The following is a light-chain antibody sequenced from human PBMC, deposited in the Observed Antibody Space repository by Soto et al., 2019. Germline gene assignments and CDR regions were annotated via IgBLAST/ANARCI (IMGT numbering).Light chain of an antibody. CDR3: QSYASSLSAVV. J-gene: IGLJ2*01. CDR1: SSNIGAGYD. V-gene: IGLV1-40*01. Sequence: QSVLTQPPSVSGAPGQRVTISCTGSSSNIGAGYDVHWYQQLPGTAPKLLIYGNSNRPSGVPDRFSGSKSGTSASLAITGLQAEDEADYYRQSYASSLSAVVFGGGTKVTVL. CDR2: GNS.